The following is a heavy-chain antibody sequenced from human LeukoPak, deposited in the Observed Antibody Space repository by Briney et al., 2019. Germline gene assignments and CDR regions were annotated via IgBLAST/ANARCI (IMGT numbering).Heavy chain of an antibody. D-gene: IGHD6-19*01. J-gene: IGHJ4*02. V-gene: IGHV3-13*01. CDR1: GFTFSSYD. CDR2: IGTAGGT. Sequence: GGSLRLSCAASGFTFSSYDMHWVRHGTGKSLEWVSAIGTAGGTYYAGSVKGRFTISRENAKNSLYLQMNSLTAGDTAVYYCAGVRSDSSGWYHVLDWGQGTLVTVSS. CDR3: AGVRSDSSGWYHVLD.